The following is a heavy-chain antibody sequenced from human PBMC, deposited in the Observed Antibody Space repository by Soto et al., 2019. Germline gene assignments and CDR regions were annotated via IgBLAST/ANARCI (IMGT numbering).Heavy chain of an antibody. CDR2: IIPIFGTA. CDR3: ARSTTLTTASDY. J-gene: IGHJ4*02. D-gene: IGHD4-17*01. V-gene: IGHV1-69*13. CDR1: GGTFSSYA. Sequence: SVKVSCKASGGTFSSYAISWVRQAPGQGLEWMGGIIPIFGTANYAQKFQGRVTITADESTSTAYMELSSLRSEDTAVYYCARSTTLTTASDYWGQGTLVTVTS.